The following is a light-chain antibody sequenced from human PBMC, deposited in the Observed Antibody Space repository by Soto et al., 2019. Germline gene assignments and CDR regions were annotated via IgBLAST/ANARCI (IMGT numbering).Light chain of an antibody. CDR2: GAS. CDR3: QQYGSSPT. CDR1: QSLTTRD. Sequence: EIVLTQSPGTLSLFPGERATLSCRASQSLTTRDLAWYQQKPGQAPRLLIYGASSRAPGIPDRFSGSGSGTDLTLTISTLEPEDVAAYYCQQYGSSPTFGQGTRLEIK. V-gene: IGKV3-20*01. J-gene: IGKJ5*01.